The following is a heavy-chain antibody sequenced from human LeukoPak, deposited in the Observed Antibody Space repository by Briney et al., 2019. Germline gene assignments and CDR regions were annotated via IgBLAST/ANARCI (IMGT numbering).Heavy chain of an antibody. CDR1: GFTFSSYG. Sequence: GGSLRLSCAASGFTFSSYGMSWVRQAPGKGLEWVSAISGSGGSTYYADSVKGRFTISRDNSKNTLYLQMNSLRAEDTAVYYCARGGSYLSAFDIWGQGAMVTVSS. CDR2: ISGSGGST. D-gene: IGHD1-26*01. J-gene: IGHJ3*02. CDR3: ARGGSYLSAFDI. V-gene: IGHV3-23*01.